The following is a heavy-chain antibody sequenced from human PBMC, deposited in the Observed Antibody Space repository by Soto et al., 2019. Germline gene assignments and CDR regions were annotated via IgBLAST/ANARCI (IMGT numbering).Heavy chain of an antibody. CDR2: IGGGGAPI. V-gene: IGHV3-11*01. CDR1: GFNFSDHY. Sequence: QVHLVESGGGLVKPGGSRRLSCVVSGFNFSDHYMTWIRQAPGKGLEWVSSIGGGGAPIYYTQSVKGRFTISRDNAKDSLYLQMSTLRAEDTAVYYCARSKEGWTHSPFDYWGQGALLTVSS. D-gene: IGHD3-3*01. J-gene: IGHJ4*02. CDR3: ARSKEGWTHSPFDY.